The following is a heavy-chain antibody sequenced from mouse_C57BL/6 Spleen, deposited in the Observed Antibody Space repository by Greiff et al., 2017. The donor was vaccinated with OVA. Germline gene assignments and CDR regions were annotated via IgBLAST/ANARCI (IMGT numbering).Heavy chain of an antibody. J-gene: IGHJ2*01. CDR2: INYDGSST. D-gene: IGHD2-4*01. Sequence: EVHLVESEGGLVQPGSSMKLSCTASGFTFSDYYMAWVRQVPEKGLEWVANINYDGSSTYYLDSLKSRFIISRDNAKNILYLQMSSLKSEDTATYYCARDGGYDYDEGYYFDYWGQGTTRTVSS. V-gene: IGHV5-16*01. CDR3: ARDGGYDYDEGYYFDY. CDR1: GFTFSDYY.